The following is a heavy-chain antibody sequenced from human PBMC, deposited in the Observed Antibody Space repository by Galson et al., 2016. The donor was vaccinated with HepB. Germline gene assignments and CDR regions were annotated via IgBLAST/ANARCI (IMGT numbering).Heavy chain of an antibody. J-gene: IGHJ4*02. CDR3: ARGNGGKGSLDY. CDR1: GFSFSYYP. D-gene: IGHD4-23*01. CDR2: VSNDGNFQ. V-gene: IGHV3-30-3*01. Sequence: SLRLSCAASGFSFSYYPMHWVRQAPDKGLEWVAIVSNDGNFQFYADSVNGRFTISRANFNNTLFLQMNSLRDEDTAIYYCARGNGGKGSLDYWGQGTLVTVSS.